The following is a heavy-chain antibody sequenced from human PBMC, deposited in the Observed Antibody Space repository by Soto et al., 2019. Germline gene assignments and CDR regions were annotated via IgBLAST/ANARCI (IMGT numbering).Heavy chain of an antibody. V-gene: IGHV4-31*03. CDR2: IYYIGST. CDR3: ARSVVVPADFDY. D-gene: IGHD2-2*01. CDR1: GGSISSGGYY. Sequence: SETLSLTCTVSGGSISSGGYYWNWIRQHPGKGLEWIGYIYYIGSTYYNPSLKSRVTISLDTSKNQFSLKLSSVTAADTAVYYCARSVVVPADFDYWGQGTLVTVSP. J-gene: IGHJ4*02.